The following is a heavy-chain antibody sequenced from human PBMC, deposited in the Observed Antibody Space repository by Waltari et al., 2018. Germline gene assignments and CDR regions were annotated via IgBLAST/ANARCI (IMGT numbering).Heavy chain of an antibody. CDR3: AKRHCSDDNHYHFNS. CDR1: GFTFSSCL. V-gene: IGHV3-23*01. CDR2: ISYVVGGT. Sequence: EVQLLESGGGLVQPGGSLRLSCSASGFTFSSCLMRWVRQAPGKGLEWGSDISYVVGGTYYADSVKGRFTISRDNSKNTLYLQMNNLRAEDTAVYYCAKRHCSDDNHYHFNSWGQGTLVTVSS. D-gene: IGHD2-15*01. J-gene: IGHJ4*02.